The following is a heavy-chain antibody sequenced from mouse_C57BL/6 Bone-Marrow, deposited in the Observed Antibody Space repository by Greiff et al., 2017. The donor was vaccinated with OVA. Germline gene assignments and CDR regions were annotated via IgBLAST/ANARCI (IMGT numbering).Heavy chain of an antibody. CDR3: TREDDGYYWFAY. D-gene: IGHD2-3*01. V-gene: IGHV5-9-1*02. CDR1: GFTFSSYA. CDR2: ISSGGDYI. Sequence: EVKLMESGEGLVKPGGSLKLSCAASGFTFSSYAMSWVRQTPEKRLEWVAYISSGGDYIYYADTVKGRFTISRDNARNTLYLQMSSLKSEDTAMYYCTREDDGYYWFAYWGQGTLVTVSA. J-gene: IGHJ3*01.